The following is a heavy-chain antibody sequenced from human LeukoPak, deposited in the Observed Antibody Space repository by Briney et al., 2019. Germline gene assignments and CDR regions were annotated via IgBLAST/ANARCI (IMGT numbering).Heavy chain of an antibody. Sequence: GGSLRLSCAASGFTFSNFGMHWVGQAPGKGLEWMAVISHNGHITYYADSVKGRFTISRDNSKNTLYLQMNSLRAEDTAVYYCARFLAAGNAFDIWGQGTMVTVSS. V-gene: IGHV3-30*03. CDR3: ARFLAAGNAFDI. CDR1: GFTFSNFG. J-gene: IGHJ3*02. CDR2: ISHNGHIT. D-gene: IGHD6-13*01.